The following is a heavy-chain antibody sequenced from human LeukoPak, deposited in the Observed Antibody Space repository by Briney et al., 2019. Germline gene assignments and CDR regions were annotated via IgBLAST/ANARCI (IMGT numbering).Heavy chain of an antibody. J-gene: IGHJ5*02. D-gene: IGHD3-9*01. V-gene: IGHV1-2*02. Sequence: ASVKVSCKASGYTFTGYYIHWVRQAPGQGLEWMGWINPNSGGTNYAQKFQNGVTMTRDTSISTAYMELGRLRSDDTAVYYCARHYGNDILTESGFDPWGQGTLVTVSS. CDR3: ARHYGNDILTESGFDP. CDR2: INPNSGGT. CDR1: GYTFTGYY.